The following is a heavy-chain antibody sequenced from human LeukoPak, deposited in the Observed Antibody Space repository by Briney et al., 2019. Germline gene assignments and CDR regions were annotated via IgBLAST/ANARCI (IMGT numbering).Heavy chain of an antibody. D-gene: IGHD5-18*01. CDR2: ISGSGGST. V-gene: IGHV3-23*01. CDR1: GFTFSSYA. CDR3: ARSTAMVTSFDY. Sequence: GGSLRLSCAASGFTFSSYAMSWVRQAPGKGLEWVSAISGSGGSTYYADSVKGRFTISRDNSKRTLFLQMNSLRAEDTAVYYCARSTAMVTSFDYWGQGTLVTVSS. J-gene: IGHJ4*02.